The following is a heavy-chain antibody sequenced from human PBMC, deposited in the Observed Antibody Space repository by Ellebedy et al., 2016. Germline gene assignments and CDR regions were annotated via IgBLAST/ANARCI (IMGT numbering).Heavy chain of an antibody. CDR2: IYHTGST. D-gene: IGHD1-1*01. Sequence: SETLSLTXTVPTDSTSATAWWTWLRQPPGKGLEWIGEIYHTGSTNYRSSLKSRVTMSIDHSNNRFSLSLSSVTAADTAVYFCARGTASRLFDSWGQGTLVTVSS. J-gene: IGHJ4*02. CDR1: TDSTSATAW. CDR3: ARGTASRLFDS. V-gene: IGHV4-4*02.